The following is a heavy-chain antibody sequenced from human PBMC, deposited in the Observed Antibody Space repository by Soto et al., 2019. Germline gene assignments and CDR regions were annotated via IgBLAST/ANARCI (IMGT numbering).Heavy chain of an antibody. D-gene: IGHD3-22*01. J-gene: IGHJ4*02. CDR3: ARSYYDSSGYPDY. Sequence: GGSLRLSCAASGFTFSSYAMHWVRQAPGKGLEWVAVISYDGSNKYYADSVKGRFTISRDNSKNTLYLQMNSLRAEDTAVYYCARSYYDSSGYPDYWGQGTLVTVSS. CDR1: GFTFSSYA. CDR2: ISYDGSNK. V-gene: IGHV3-30-3*01.